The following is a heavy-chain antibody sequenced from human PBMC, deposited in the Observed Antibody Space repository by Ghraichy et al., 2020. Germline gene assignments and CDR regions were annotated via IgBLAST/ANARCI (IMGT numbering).Heavy chain of an antibody. Sequence: ASVKVSCKVSGYTLTELSMHWVRQAPGKGLEWMGGFDPEDGETIYAQKFQGRVTMTEDTSTDTAYMELSSLRSEDTVVYYCATSRITGTTSPTHYWGQGTLVTVSS. CDR2: FDPEDGET. CDR3: ATSRITGTTSPTHY. V-gene: IGHV1-24*01. J-gene: IGHJ4*02. CDR1: GYTLTELS. D-gene: IGHD1-20*01.